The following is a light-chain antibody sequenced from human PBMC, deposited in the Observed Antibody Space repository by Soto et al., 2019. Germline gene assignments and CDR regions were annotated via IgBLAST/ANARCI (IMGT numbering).Light chain of an antibody. CDR1: QSISSW. V-gene: IGKV1-5*01. Sequence: DIQMTQSPSTLSASVGDRVTITCRASQSISSWLAWYQQKPGKAPKLLIYDASSLESGVPSRFSGSGSGTEFTLTISSLQPDDFATYCCQQYNSYSPRTFGQVTKVEIK. CDR3: QQYNSYSPRT. CDR2: DAS. J-gene: IGKJ1*01.